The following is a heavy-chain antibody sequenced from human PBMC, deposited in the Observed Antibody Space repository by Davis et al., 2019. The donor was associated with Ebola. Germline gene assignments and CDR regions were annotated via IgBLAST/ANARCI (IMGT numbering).Heavy chain of an antibody. CDR3: VRAVFHEVLDY. V-gene: IGHV3-30*04. Sequence: PGGSLRLSCAASGFTSRNYAMHCVRQAPGKGLEWVAVVSHSERERFYADSVKGRFTISRDNSENTLYLQMSSLTVDDTAVYYCVRAVFHEVLDYWGQGTPVTVSS. J-gene: IGHJ4*02. CDR2: VSHSERER. D-gene: IGHD3-3*01. CDR1: GFTSRNYA.